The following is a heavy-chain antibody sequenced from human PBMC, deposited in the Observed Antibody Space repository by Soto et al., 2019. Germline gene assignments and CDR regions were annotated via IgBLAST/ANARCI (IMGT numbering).Heavy chain of an antibody. V-gene: IGHV4-39*01. Sequence: SETLSLTCTVSGGSISSSSYYWGWIRQPPGKGLEWIGSIYYSGSTYYNPSLKSRVTISVDTSKNQFSLKLSSVTAADTAVYYCARHSLDSPEAEEFDYWGQGTLVTVSS. CDR1: GGSISSSSYY. CDR2: IYYSGST. J-gene: IGHJ4*02. CDR3: ARHSLDSPEAEEFDY.